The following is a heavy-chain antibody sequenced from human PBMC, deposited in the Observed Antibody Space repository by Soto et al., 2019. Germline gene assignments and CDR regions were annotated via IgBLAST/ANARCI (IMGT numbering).Heavy chain of an antibody. D-gene: IGHD3-22*01. V-gene: IGHV1-2*02. J-gene: IGHJ5*02. CDR1: GYTFTGYY. CDR3: ARAPVPPLDYYDTSCFHGWFGP. CDR2: INPNSGGT. Sequence: GASVKVSCKASGYTFTGYYMHWVRQAPGQGLEWMGWINPNSGGTNYAQKFQGRVTMTRDTSISTAYMELSRLRSDDTAVYYCARAPVPPLDYYDTSCFHGWFGPLGRGTRGAFCS.